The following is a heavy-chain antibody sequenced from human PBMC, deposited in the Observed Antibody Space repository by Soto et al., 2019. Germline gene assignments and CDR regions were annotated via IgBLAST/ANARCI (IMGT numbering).Heavy chain of an antibody. CDR2: IYSGGST. CDR1: GFTVSSNY. V-gene: IGHV3-53*01. J-gene: IGHJ3*02. Sequence: EGSLRLSCSASGFTVSSNYMSWVRQAPGKGLEWVSVIYSGGSTYYADSVKGRFTISRDNSKNTLYLQMNSLRAEDTAVYYCARDQWPDAFDIWGQGTMVTVSS. CDR3: ARDQWPDAFDI. D-gene: IGHD6-19*01.